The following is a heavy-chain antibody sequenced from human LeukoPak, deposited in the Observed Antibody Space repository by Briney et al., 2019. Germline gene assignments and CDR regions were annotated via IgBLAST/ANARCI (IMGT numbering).Heavy chain of an antibody. D-gene: IGHD2-2*02. CDR3: ARHFPIVVPAAIGY. J-gene: IGHJ4*02. CDR1: GGSISSRSYY. Sequence: SETLSLTCTVSGGSISSRSYYWGWIRQPPGKGLEWIGSIYYSGSTYYNPSLKSRVTISVDTSKNQFSLKLRSLTAADTAVYYCARHFPIVVPAAIGYWGQGTLVTVSS. CDR2: IYYSGST. V-gene: IGHV4-39*01.